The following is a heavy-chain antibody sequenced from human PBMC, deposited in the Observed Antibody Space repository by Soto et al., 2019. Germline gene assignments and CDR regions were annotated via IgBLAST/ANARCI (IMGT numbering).Heavy chain of an antibody. CDR1: GFIVSSHY. J-gene: IGHJ6*02. V-gene: IGHV3-53*01. D-gene: IGHD2-2*01. CDR2: IYSGGSI. Sequence: EVQLVEAGGGLIQPGGSLRLSCAASGFIVSSHYMSWVRQAPGKGLEWVSAIYSGGSIYYADSVEGRFTISRDVSKNILYLQMNSLRADDTAVYYCARERGDCSSVSCYGSFYYGMDVWGQGTTVIVS. CDR3: ARERGDCSSVSCYGSFYYGMDV.